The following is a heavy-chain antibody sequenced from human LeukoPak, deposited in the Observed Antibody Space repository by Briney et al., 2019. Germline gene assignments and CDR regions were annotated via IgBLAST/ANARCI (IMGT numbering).Heavy chain of an antibody. Sequence: GGSLRLSCAASGFTFSSYSMNWVRQAPGKGLEWVSYISSSSSTIYYADSVKGRFTISRDNAKNSLYLQMNSLRAEDTAVYYCARDQVRSGDIVVGTVGYWGQGTLVTVSS. V-gene: IGHV3-48*01. CDR3: ARDQVRSGDIVVGTVGY. D-gene: IGHD2-2*01. CDR2: ISSSSSTI. J-gene: IGHJ4*02. CDR1: GFTFSSYS.